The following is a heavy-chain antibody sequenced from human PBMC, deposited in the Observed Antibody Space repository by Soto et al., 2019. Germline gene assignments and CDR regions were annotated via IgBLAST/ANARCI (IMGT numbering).Heavy chain of an antibody. J-gene: IGHJ6*02. V-gene: IGHV6-1*01. D-gene: IGHD6-6*01. CDR3: ARDRPVAPSSSVYYYYGMDV. Sequence: SQTLSLTCAISGDSVSSNSAAWNWIRQSPSRGLEWLGRTYYRSKWYNDYAVSVKSRITINPDTSKNQFSLQLNSVTPEDTAVYYCARDRPVAPSSSVYYYYGMDVWGQGTTVTVSS. CDR2: TYYRSKWYN. CDR1: GDSVSSNSAA.